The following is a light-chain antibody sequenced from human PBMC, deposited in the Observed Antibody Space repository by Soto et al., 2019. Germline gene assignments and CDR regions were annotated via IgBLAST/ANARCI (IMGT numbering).Light chain of an antibody. V-gene: IGKV1-8*01. CDR1: QGISSY. J-gene: IGKJ5*01. CDR2: AAS. Sequence: IPITPSPSSLSASTGDRVTITCRASQGISSYLAWYQQKPGKAPKLLIYAASTLQSGVPSRFSGSGSGTDFTLTISCLQSEDFATYYCQQYYSYPITFGQGTRLEIK. CDR3: QQYYSYPIT.